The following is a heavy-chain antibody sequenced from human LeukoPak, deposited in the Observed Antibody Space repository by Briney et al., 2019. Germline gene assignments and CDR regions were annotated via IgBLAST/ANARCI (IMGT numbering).Heavy chain of an antibody. D-gene: IGHD2-2*01. J-gene: IGHJ5*02. CDR2: IYHTGST. CDR3: ARPQYCSGTSCYWFDP. V-gene: IGHV4-30-2*01. CDR1: GGSISSGLYS. Sequence: PSETLSLTCDVSGGSISSGLYSWSWIRQPLGKGLEWIGYIYHTGSTYYNPSLKSRVTISVDTSKNQFSLRLSSVTAADTAVYYCARPQYCSGTSCYWFDPWGQGTLDTVSS.